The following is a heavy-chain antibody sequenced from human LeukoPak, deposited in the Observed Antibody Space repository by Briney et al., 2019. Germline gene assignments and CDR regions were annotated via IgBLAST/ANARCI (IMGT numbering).Heavy chain of an antibody. J-gene: IGHJ4*02. CDR1: RYTFTGYY. Sequence: ASVKVSCKASRYTFTGYYMHWVRQAPGQGLEWMGWINPNSGGTNYAQKFQGRVTMTRDTSISTAYMELSRLRSDDTAVYYCARGNYYDSSGYYYWGQGTLVTASS. D-gene: IGHD3-22*01. CDR3: ARGNYYDSSGYYY. CDR2: INPNSGGT. V-gene: IGHV1-2*02.